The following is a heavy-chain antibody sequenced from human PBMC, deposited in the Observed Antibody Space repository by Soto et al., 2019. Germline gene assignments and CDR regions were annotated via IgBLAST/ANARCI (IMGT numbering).Heavy chain of an antibody. CDR2: INPSGRST. Sequence: ASVKVSCKASGYTFTSYYMHWVRQAPGQGLEWMGIINPSGRSTSYAQKFQGRVTMTRDTSTSTVYMDLSGLRSEDTAVYYCARRPWSGYSDFEYWGQGTMVTVSS. CDR3: ARRPWSGYSDFEY. CDR1: GYTFTSYY. J-gene: IGHJ4*02. D-gene: IGHD3-3*01. V-gene: IGHV1-46*01.